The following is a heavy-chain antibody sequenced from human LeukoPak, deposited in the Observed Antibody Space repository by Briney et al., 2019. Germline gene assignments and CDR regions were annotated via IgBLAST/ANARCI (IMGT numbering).Heavy chain of an antibody. V-gene: IGHV4-31*03. CDR2: ICSSGSA. CDR1: GGSISSGVYC. J-gene: IGHJ4*02. Sequence: SETLSLTCTVSGGSISSGVYCWSWIRQRPGEGLQWIGYICSSGSAYYNPSLKSRVTMSIDTSNNQFSLKLNSVTAADTAVYYCAREVGGFDYWGQGTLVTVSS. CDR3: AREVGGFDY.